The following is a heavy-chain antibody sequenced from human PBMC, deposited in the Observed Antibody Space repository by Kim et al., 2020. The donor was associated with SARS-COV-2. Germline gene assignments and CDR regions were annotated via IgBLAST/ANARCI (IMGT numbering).Heavy chain of an antibody. J-gene: IGHJ3*02. Sequence: GGSLRLSCAASGFTFSSYAMSWVRQAPGKGLEWVSAISGSGGSTYYADSVKGRFTISRDNSKNTLYLQMNSLRAEDTAVYYCAKDRQRYYYDSSGKKGSDAFDIWGQGTMVTVSS. CDR3: AKDRQRYYYDSSGKKGSDAFDI. CDR2: ISGSGGST. V-gene: IGHV3-23*01. D-gene: IGHD3-22*01. CDR1: GFTFSSYA.